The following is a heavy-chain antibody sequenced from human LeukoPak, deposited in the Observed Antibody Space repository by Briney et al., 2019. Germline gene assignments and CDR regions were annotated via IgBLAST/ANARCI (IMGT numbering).Heavy chain of an antibody. Sequence: PSETLSLTWSVSGGSISSYYWSWIRQPPGKGLEWIGYIYYTGSTNYNPSLESRVTISIDTSKKQLSLKLRSVTAADTAVYYCARDRRESSKPNDAFDIWGQGTMVAVSS. CDR2: IYYTGST. CDR1: GGSISSYY. J-gene: IGHJ3*02. V-gene: IGHV4-59*01. D-gene: IGHD4-11*01. CDR3: ARDRRESSKPNDAFDI.